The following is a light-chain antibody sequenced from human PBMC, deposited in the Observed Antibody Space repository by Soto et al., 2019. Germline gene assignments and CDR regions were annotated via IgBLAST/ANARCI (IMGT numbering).Light chain of an antibody. CDR2: KAA. Sequence: DIQMTQSPSTLSASVGDRVTITCRASQRISSWLAWYQQKPGKAPKLLIYKAASLESGVPSRFSGSGSGTEFTLTISSLQPDDFATYYCQQYMSYSFGQGTKVDIK. CDR3: QQYMSYS. J-gene: IGKJ1*01. CDR1: QRISSW. V-gene: IGKV1-5*03.